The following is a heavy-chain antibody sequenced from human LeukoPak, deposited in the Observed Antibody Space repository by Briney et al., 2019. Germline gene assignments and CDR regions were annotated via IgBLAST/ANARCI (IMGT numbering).Heavy chain of an antibody. CDR1: GGSISSYY. CDR3: ARVRGYSYGSDAFDI. V-gene: IGHV4-59*01. D-gene: IGHD5-18*01. J-gene: IGHJ3*02. CDR2: IYYSGST. Sequence: SETLSLTCTVSGGSISSYYWSWIRQPPGKGLEWIGYIYYSGSTNYNPSLKSRVTISVDTSKNQFSLKLTSVTAVDTAVFYCARVRGYSYGSDAFDIWGQGTMVTVSS.